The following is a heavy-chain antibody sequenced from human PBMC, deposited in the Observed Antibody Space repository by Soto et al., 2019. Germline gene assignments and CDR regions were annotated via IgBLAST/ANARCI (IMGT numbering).Heavy chain of an antibody. CDR3: AKSSQRGPGRNYYDRSGYYYYVPYY. V-gene: IGHV3-23*01. CDR1: GFTFNSDP. CDR2: ISGSGGST. J-gene: IGHJ4*02. Sequence: GGSVRLSCAASGFTFNSDPMSWVRQAPGKGLEWVSAISGSGGSTYYADSVKGRFTISRDNSKNTLYLQMNSLRAEDTAVYYCAKSSQRGPGRNYYDRSGYYYYVPYYRGQGPLVIGSS. D-gene: IGHD3-22*01.